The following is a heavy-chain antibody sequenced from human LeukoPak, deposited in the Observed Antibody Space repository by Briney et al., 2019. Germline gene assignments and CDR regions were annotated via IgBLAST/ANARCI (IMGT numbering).Heavy chain of an antibody. V-gene: IGHV3-49*03. J-gene: IGHJ3*02. CDR2: IRSKAYGGTT. CDR3: TRDRSSGWYSDAFNI. CDR1: GFTFGDYA. Sequence: PGGSLRLSSTASGFTFGDYAMSWFRQAPGKGRGWVGFIRSKAYGGTTEYATSVKGRFTISRDDSKSIAYLQMNSLKTEDTAVYYCTRDRSSGWYSDAFNIWGQGTMVTVSS. D-gene: IGHD6-19*01.